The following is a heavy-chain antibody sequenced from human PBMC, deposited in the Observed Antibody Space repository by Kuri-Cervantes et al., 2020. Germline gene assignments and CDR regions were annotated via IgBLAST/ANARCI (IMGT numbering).Heavy chain of an antibody. J-gene: IGHJ4*02. CDR1: GFSCSDYY. CDR2: ISGSGGST. Sequence: GESLRLSCSASGFSCSDYYMSWIRQAPGKWLEWVSAISGSGGSTYYADSVKGRFTISRDNSKNTLYLQMNSLRAEDTAVYYCARKFLKPWLVRVFDYWGQGTLVTVSS. V-gene: IGHV3-23*01. CDR3: ARKFLKPWLVRVFDY. D-gene: IGHD6-19*01.